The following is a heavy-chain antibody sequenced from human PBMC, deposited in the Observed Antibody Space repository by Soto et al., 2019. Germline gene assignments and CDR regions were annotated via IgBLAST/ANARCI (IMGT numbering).Heavy chain of an antibody. V-gene: IGHV4-34*01. J-gene: IGHJ4*02. D-gene: IGHD5-12*01. CDR1: GGSLSGYY. CDR2: VKDGGHT. CDR3: ARGQEGVVATH. Sequence: QVQLQQWGAGLLKPSETLSLNCAVTGGSLSGYYWSWIRQPPGKGLEWIGEVKDGGHTNYSPSLKGRVTITTNTSNNPFHLKLNSVTAADTGVYYCARGQEGVVATHWDQGSLVTVSS.